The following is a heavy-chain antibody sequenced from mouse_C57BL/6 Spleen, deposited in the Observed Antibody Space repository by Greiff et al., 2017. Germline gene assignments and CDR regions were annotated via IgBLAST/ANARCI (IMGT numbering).Heavy chain of an antibody. CDR1: GYTFTSYW. Sequence: VQLQQSGAELVRPGSSVKLSCKASGYTFTSYWMHWVKQRPIQGLEWIGNIDPSDSETHYNQKFKDKATLTVDKSSSTAYMQLRSLTSEDSAVYYCAREGYYYCSRPRYYAMDYWGQRTSVTVSS. V-gene: IGHV1-52*01. CDR3: AREGYYYCSRPRYYAMDY. CDR2: IDPSDSET. D-gene: IGHD1-1*01. J-gene: IGHJ4*01.